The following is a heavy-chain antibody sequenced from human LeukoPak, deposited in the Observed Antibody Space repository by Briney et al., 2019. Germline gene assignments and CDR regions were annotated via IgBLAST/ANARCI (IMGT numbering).Heavy chain of an antibody. V-gene: IGHV3-21*01. J-gene: IGHJ6*03. D-gene: IGHD2-15*01. CDR3: AREGLSRHHIVVVVATRSDYYYYMDV. CDR2: ISSSSSYI. Sequence: GGSLRLSCAASGFTFSSYSMNWVRQAPGKGLEWVSSISSSSSYIYYADSVKGRFTISRDNAKNSLYLQMNSLRAEDTAVYYCAREGLSRHHIVVVVATRSDYYYYMDVWGKGTTVTVSS. CDR1: GFTFSSYS.